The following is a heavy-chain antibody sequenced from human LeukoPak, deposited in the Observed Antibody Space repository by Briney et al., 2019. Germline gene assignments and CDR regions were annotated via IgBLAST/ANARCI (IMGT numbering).Heavy chain of an antibody. Sequence: GGSLRLSCAASGFTFSDYYMSWIRQAPGKGLEWVSYISSSGSTIYYADSVKGRFTISRDNAKNSLYLQMNSLRAEDTALYYCAKDMGSGLTPDAFDIWGQGTMVTVSS. CDR2: ISSSGSTI. J-gene: IGHJ3*02. CDR1: GFTFSDYY. V-gene: IGHV3-11*01. D-gene: IGHD6-19*01. CDR3: AKDMGSGLTPDAFDI.